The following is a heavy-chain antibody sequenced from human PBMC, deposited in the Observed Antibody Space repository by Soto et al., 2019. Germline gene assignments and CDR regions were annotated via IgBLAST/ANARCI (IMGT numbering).Heavy chain of an antibody. CDR3: ARDQSGYAPSMDV. CDR2: ISSSSSYI. CDR1: GFTFSSYS. D-gene: IGHD5-12*01. J-gene: IGHJ6*02. Sequence: PGGSLRLSCAASGFTFSSYSMNWVRQAPGKGLEWVSSISSSSSYIYYADSVKGRFTISRDNAKNSLYLQMNSLRAEDTAVYYCARDQSGYAPSMDVWGQGTTVTVSS. V-gene: IGHV3-21*01.